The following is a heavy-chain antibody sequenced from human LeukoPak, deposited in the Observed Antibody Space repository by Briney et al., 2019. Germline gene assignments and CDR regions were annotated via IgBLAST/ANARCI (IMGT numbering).Heavy chain of an antibody. CDR1: GGSISGYY. CDR3: ARGVGATWYFDY. CDR2: IYYSGST. Sequence: SETLSLTCTVSGGSISGYYWSWIRQPPGKKLEWIAYIYYSGSTNYNPSLKSRVTISVDTSKNQFSLKLSSAIAADTAVYYCARGVGATWYFDYWGQGTLVTVSS. V-gene: IGHV4-59*01. J-gene: IGHJ4*02. D-gene: IGHD1-26*01.